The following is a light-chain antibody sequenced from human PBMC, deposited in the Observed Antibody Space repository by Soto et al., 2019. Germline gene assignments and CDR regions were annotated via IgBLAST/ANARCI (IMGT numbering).Light chain of an antibody. CDR1: SSDVDSYNR. CDR2: EVS. V-gene: IGLV2-18*02. Sequence: QSALTQPPSVSGSPGQSVTISCTGTSSDVDSYNRVSWYQQPPGTAPKLMIYEVSNRPSGVPDRFSGSKSGNTASLTISGLQAENDADYFCSSYAGSSTVVFGGGTQLTVL. CDR3: SSYAGSSTVV. J-gene: IGLJ2*01.